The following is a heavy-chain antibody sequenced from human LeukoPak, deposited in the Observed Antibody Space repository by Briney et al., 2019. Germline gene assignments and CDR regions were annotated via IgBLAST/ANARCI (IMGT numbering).Heavy chain of an antibody. CDR3: ARGEYGSGSYHIDY. CDR2: ISGSSVYI. V-gene: IGHV3-21*01. Sequence: GGSLRLSCAASGFTFSSYSMNWVRQAPGKGLEWVSFISGSSVYIYYADSVKGRLTISRDNAKNSLYLQMNSLRAEDTAVYYCARGEYGSGSYHIDYWGQGTLVTVSS. D-gene: IGHD3-10*01. J-gene: IGHJ4*02. CDR1: GFTFSSYS.